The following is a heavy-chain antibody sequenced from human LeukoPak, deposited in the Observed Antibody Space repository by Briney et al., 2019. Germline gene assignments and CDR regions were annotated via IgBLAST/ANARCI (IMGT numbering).Heavy chain of an antibody. V-gene: IGHV3-48*03. CDR3: AKDAYYYGSGSYYFDY. CDR2: ISGVGSVN. J-gene: IGHJ4*02. Sequence: GGSLRLSCAASGFTFSSYEMNWVRQAPGKGLEWVSYISGVGSVNNYADSVKGRFTISRDNAKNSLYLEMNSLRAEDTAVYYCAKDAYYYGSGSYYFDYWGQGTLVTVSS. CDR1: GFTFSSYE. D-gene: IGHD3-10*01.